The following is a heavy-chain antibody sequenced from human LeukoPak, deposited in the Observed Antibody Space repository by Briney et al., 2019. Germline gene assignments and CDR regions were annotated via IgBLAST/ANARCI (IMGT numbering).Heavy chain of an antibody. CDR3: ARDSGEGRYSSGWSY. D-gene: IGHD6-19*01. J-gene: IGHJ4*02. CDR2: ISSSSSTI. Sequence: GGSLRLSCAASGFTFSSYSMNWVRQAPGKGLEWVSYISSSSSTIYYADSVKGRFTISRDTAKNSLYLQMNSLRAEDTAVYYCARDSGEGRYSSGWSYWGQGTLVTVSS. V-gene: IGHV3-48*04. CDR1: GFTFSSYS.